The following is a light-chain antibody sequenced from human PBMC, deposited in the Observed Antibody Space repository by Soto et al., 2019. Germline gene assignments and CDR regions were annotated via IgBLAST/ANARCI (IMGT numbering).Light chain of an antibody. V-gene: IGLV2-23*02. CDR3: CSYARGSTYV. CDR1: SSDVGSYHL. Sequence: QSVLTQPASVSGSPGQSITIPCTGTSSDVGSYHLVSWYRHHPGEAPELMIFEVSKRPSGVSNRFSGSKSGNTASLTISGLQAEDEADYYCCSYARGSTYVFGTGTKVTVL. CDR2: EVS. J-gene: IGLJ1*01.